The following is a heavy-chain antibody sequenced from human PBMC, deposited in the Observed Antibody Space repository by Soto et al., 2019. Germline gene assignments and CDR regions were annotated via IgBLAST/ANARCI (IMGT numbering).Heavy chain of an antibody. V-gene: IGHV3-66*01. D-gene: IGHD5-12*01. CDR1: GFTVSTSY. J-gene: IGHJ4*02. Sequence: EVQLVESGRGLVQPGGSLRLSCAASGFTVSTSYMSWVRQAPGKGLEWVSVIYSGGNTYYADSVKGRFTISRDSSRNTLYLQMNTLRAEDTAVYYCAKEDGSPFGYWGQGTLVTVSS. CDR3: AKEDGSPFGY. CDR2: IYSGGNT.